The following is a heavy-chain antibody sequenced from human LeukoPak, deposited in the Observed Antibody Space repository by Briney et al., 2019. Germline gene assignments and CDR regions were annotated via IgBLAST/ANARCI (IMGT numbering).Heavy chain of an antibody. CDR1: GYTFTSYG. CDR3: ARGPYDFWSGYYPHTYYYYYMDV. D-gene: IGHD3-3*01. J-gene: IGHJ6*03. Sequence: GASVKVSCKASGYTFTSYGISWVRQAPGQGLEWMGWISAYNGNTNYAQKLQGRVTMTTDTSTSTAYMELRSLRSDNTAVYYCARGPYDFWSGYYPHTYYYYYMDVWGKGTTVTVSS. V-gene: IGHV1-18*01. CDR2: ISAYNGNT.